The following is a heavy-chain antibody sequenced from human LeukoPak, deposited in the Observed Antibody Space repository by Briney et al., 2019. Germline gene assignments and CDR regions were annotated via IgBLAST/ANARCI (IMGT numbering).Heavy chain of an antibody. CDR3: AKRPWMVRGVYLPDAFDI. D-gene: IGHD3-10*01. CDR2: ISGSGGST. V-gene: IGHV3-23*01. CDR1: GFTFSSYA. Sequence: QPGGSLRLSCAASGFTFSSYAMSWVRQAPGKGLEWVSAISGSGGSTYYADSVKGRFTISRDNSKNTLYLQMNSLRAEDTAVYYCAKRPWMVRGVYLPDAFDIWGQGTMVTVSS. J-gene: IGHJ3*02.